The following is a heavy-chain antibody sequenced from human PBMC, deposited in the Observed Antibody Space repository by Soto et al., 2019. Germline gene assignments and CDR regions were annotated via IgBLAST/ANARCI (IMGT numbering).Heavy chain of an antibody. CDR3: TRLQAAVPHY. CDR1: GDSISGSPYF. D-gene: IGHD6-13*01. Sequence: QVQLQESGPGLVMPSETLSLTCTVSGDSISGSPYFWGWIRQPPGKRLEWIGSIFYDGYTLYTPSLKSRATTSVDTSKNQFSLNLTSVADADTAIYFCTRLQAAVPHYWGQGILVTVSS. CDR2: IFYDGYT. V-gene: IGHV4-39*01. J-gene: IGHJ4*02.